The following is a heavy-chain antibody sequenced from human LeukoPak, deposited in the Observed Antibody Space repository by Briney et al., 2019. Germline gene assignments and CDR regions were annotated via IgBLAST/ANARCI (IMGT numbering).Heavy chain of an antibody. D-gene: IGHD1-14*01. CDR2: ISANGADK. V-gene: IGHV3-23*01. Sequence: GGSLRLSCAVSRFTFSTYAMSWVRQAPGQGLQWVSAISANGADKYYADYVKGRFTISRDNSKNTLFLRMTSLGVEDTAVYFCANYRKPQGLDYWGQGTLVTVSS. J-gene: IGHJ4*02. CDR1: RFTFSTYA. CDR3: ANYRKPQGLDY.